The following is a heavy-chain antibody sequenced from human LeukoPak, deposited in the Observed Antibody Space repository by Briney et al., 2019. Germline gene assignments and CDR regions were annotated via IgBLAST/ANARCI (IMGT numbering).Heavy chain of an antibody. CDR1: GFTFSNYA. CDR2: IGSGGST. J-gene: IGHJ4*02. CDR3: ANRGSGWHYFDY. Sequence: GGSLRLSCAASGFTFSNYAMSWVRQAPGKGLEWVSVIGSGGSTYYADSVKGRFTISRDNSRNTLYLQMNNLRTEDTAVYYCANRGSGWHYFDYWGQGTLVTVSS. D-gene: IGHD6-19*01. V-gene: IGHV3-23*01.